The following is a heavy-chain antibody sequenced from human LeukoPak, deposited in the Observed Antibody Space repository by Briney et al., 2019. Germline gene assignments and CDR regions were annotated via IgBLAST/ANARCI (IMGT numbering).Heavy chain of an antibody. CDR1: GFTFSTYA. CDR3: AREQSGTRGWYTVDY. J-gene: IGHJ4*02. D-gene: IGHD6-19*01. CDR2: IRPDGDRT. V-gene: IGHV3-23*01. Sequence: GGSLRLSCAASGFTFSTYAMTWVRQGPGTWVEWVSAIRPDGDRTYYANSVRGRFTISRDNSKDTVYLQINGLRVEDTAVYYCAREQSGTRGWYTVDYWGQGTLVTVSS.